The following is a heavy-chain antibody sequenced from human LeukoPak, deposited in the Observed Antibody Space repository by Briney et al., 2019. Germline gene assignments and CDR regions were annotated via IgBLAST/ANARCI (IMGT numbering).Heavy chain of an antibody. Sequence: PGESLKISCKGSGYRFTSYWIGWVRQMPGKGLEWMGIIYPGDSDTRYSPSFQGQGTISADKSISTAYLQWNSLKASDTAIYYCTGSPDIDVLTGYSRYYFDYWGQGTLVTVSS. J-gene: IGHJ4*02. CDR3: TGSPDIDVLTGYSRYYFDY. CDR1: GYRFTSYW. V-gene: IGHV5-51*01. CDR2: IYPGDSDT. D-gene: IGHD3-9*01.